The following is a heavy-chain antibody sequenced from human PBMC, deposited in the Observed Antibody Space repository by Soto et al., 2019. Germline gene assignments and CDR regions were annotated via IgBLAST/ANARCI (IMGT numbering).Heavy chain of an antibody. Sequence: GGSLRLSCAASGFTFSSYAMSWVRQAPGKGLEWVSAISGSGGSTYYADSVKGRFTISRDNSKNTLYLQMNSLRAEDTAVYYCAKPRLTSTVTGNWFDPWGQGTLVTVSS. CDR1: GFTFSSYA. CDR3: AKPRLTSTVTGNWFDP. V-gene: IGHV3-23*01. J-gene: IGHJ5*02. D-gene: IGHD4-4*01. CDR2: ISGSGGST.